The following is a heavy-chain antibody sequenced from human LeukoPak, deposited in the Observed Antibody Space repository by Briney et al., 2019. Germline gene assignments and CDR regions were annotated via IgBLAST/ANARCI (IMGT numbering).Heavy chain of an antibody. CDR1: GGSISSSSYY. CDR3: AGTPPRRMAAAGDLIDY. V-gene: IGHV4-39*07. J-gene: IGHJ4*02. Sequence: SETLSLTCAVSGGSISSSSYYWGLIRQPPGKGLEWIGSIYYSGSTYYNPSLKSRVTISVDTSKNQFSLNLRSVTTADTAVYYCAGTPPRRMAAAGDLIDYWGQGTLVTVSS. D-gene: IGHD6-13*01. CDR2: IYYSGST.